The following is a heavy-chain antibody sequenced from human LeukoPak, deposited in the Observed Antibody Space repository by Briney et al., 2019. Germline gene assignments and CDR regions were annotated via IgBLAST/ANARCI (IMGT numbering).Heavy chain of an antibody. D-gene: IGHD3-22*01. J-gene: IGHJ6*03. CDR1: GGSFSGYY. CDR2: MNPSGST. CDR3: ARGRQDVTMIVVVMTAVSYYLDV. V-gene: IGHV4-34*01. Sequence: SETLSLTCAVYGGSFSGYYWTWIRQTPEKGLEGIGEMNPSGSTSYNPSLKSRVTISVDTSKNQFSLKLSSVTAADMAVYYCARGRQDVTMIVVVMTAVSYYLDVWGKGTTVTVS.